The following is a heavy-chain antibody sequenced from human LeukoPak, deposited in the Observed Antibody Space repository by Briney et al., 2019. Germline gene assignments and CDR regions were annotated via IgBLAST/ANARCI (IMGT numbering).Heavy chain of an antibody. V-gene: IGHV4-61*01. Sequence: SETLSLTCTVSGGSVSSGSYYWSWIRQPPGKGLEWIGYIYYRGSTNYNPSLKSRVTISVDTSKNQFSLKLSSVTAADTAVYYCARAAATMADAFDIWGQGTMVTVSS. J-gene: IGHJ3*02. CDR1: GGSVSSGSYY. D-gene: IGHD3-10*01. CDR2: IYYRGST. CDR3: ARAAATMADAFDI.